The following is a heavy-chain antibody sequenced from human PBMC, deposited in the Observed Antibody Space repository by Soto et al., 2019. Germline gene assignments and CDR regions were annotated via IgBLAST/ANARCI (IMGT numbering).Heavy chain of an antibody. CDR1: GGSISSSNW. D-gene: IGHD1-26*01. Sequence: QVQLQESGPGLVKPSGTLSLTCAVSGGSISSSNWWSWVRQPPGKGLEWIGGIYHSGSTNYNPSLKSRVTISADKSENQFSLQLSSVTAADTAVYYCETRSPPIVGATSFHYWGQGTLVTVSS. J-gene: IGHJ4*02. CDR2: IYHSGST. CDR3: ETRSPPIVGATSFHY. V-gene: IGHV4-4*02.